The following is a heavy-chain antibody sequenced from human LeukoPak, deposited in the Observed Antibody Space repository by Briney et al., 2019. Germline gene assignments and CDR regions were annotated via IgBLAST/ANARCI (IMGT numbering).Heavy chain of an antibody. V-gene: IGHV5-51*01. CDR2: IYPGDSDT. J-gene: IGHJ3*02. Sequence: GESLKISCKGSGYSFTNYWIAWVRQMPGKGLEWMGIIYPGDSDTRYSPSFQGQVTISADRSITTAYLQWRSLKASDTAIYYCARNRTDGYNYDGSDIWGQGTKVTVSS. CDR3: ARNRTDGYNYDGSDI. D-gene: IGHD5-24*01. CDR1: GYSFTNYW.